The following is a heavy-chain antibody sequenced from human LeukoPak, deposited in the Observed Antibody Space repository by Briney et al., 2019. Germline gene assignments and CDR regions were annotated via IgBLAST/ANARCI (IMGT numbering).Heavy chain of an antibody. CDR1: GGSISSSSYY. CDR3: ARGVDYTNNWYSLDY. J-gene: IGHJ4*02. V-gene: IGHV4-39*07. CDR2: IYYSGST. D-gene: IGHD6-13*01. Sequence: SETLSLTCTVSGGSISSSSYYWGWIRQPPGKGLEWIGGIYYSGSTYYNPSLKSRVTISVDTSKNQFSLKLSSVTAADTAVYYCARGVDYTNNWYSLDYWGQGTLVTVSS.